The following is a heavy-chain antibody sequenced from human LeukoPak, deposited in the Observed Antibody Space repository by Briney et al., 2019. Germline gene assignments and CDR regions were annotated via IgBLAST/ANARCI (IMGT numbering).Heavy chain of an antibody. CDR1: GLASSSYW. V-gene: IGHV3-74*01. CDR3: ARVPAQHIVVVTHDAFDI. CDR2: INSDGSST. J-gene: IGHJ3*02. D-gene: IGHD2-21*02. Sequence: GGSLKLSCEPSGLASSSYWMHWFGQAPGKGLVWFSRINSDGSSTSYADSVKGRFTISRDNAKNTLYLQMNSLRAEDTAVYYCARVPAQHIVVVTHDAFDIWGQGTMVTVSS.